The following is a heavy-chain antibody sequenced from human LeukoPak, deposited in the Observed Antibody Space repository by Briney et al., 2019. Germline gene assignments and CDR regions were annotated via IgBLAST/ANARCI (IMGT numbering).Heavy chain of an antibody. Sequence: ASVKVSCKASGGTFSSYAISWVRQAPGQGLEWMGGIIPIFGTANYAQKFQGRVTITADKSTSTAYMELSSLRSEDTAVYYCARDLPYYYDSSATSIDYWGQGTLVTVSS. CDR1: GGTFSSYA. J-gene: IGHJ4*02. CDR2: IIPIFGTA. V-gene: IGHV1-69*06. D-gene: IGHD3-22*01. CDR3: ARDLPYYYDSSATSIDY.